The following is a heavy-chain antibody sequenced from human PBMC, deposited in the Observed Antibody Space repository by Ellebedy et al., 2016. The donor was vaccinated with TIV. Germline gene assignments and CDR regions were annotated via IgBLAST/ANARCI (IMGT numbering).Heavy chain of an antibody. V-gene: IGHV3-53*01. CDR3: ARGGDSSHWYEFDH. CDR2: IYTGGGT. CDR1: GFTVNSNY. J-gene: IGHJ4*02. Sequence: GGSLRLXXAAPGFTVNSNYMSWVRQAPGKGLEWVSVIYTGGGTSYAESGRGRFTISRDNSKNTIYLQMNTLRAEDTAVYYCARGGDSSHWYEFDHWGQGTLVTVSA. D-gene: IGHD6-13*01.